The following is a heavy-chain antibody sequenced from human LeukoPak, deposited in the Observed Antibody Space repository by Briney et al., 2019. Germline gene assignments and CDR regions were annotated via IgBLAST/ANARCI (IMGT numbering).Heavy chain of an antibody. V-gene: IGHV3-21*01. D-gene: IGHD5-18*01. Sequence: GGSLRLSCAASGFTFSSYSMNWVRQAPGKGLEWVSSISSSSSYIYYADSVKGRFTISRDDAKNSLYLQMNSLRAVDTAVYYCARGRGYSYGIYYYYYYAMDVWGQGTTVTVSS. J-gene: IGHJ6*02. CDR1: GFTFSSYS. CDR2: ISSSSSYI. CDR3: ARGRGYSYGIYYYYYYAMDV.